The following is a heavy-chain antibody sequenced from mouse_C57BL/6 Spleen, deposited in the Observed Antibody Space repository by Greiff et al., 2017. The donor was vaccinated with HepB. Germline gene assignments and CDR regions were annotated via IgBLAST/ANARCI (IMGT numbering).Heavy chain of an antibody. Sequence: EVMLVESGGGLVKPGGSLKLSCAASGFTFSSYTMSWVRQTPEKRLEWVATISGGGGNTYYPDSVKGRFTISRDNAKNTLYLQMSSLRSEDTALYYCARQSYYSNYWYFEVWGTGTTVTVSS. CDR2: ISGGGGNT. CDR1: GFTFSSYT. V-gene: IGHV5-9*01. CDR3: ARQSYYSNYWYFEV. J-gene: IGHJ1*03. D-gene: IGHD2-5*01.